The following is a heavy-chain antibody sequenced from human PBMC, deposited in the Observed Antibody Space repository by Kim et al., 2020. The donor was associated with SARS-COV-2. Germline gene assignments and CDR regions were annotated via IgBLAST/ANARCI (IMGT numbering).Heavy chain of an antibody. CDR2: IRSSGTTI. V-gene: IGHV3-48*04. Sequence: GGSLRLSCAASGFTFSTQSMNWVRQAPGKGLEWVSYIRSSGTTIYYADSVKGRFTISRDNAKNSLYLQMNSLRADDTAVYYCARGLGWGKYKGHWFDPWGQGTLVIVSS. CDR1: GFTFSTQS. CDR3: ARGLGWGKYKGHWFDP. J-gene: IGHJ5*02. D-gene: IGHD3-16*01.